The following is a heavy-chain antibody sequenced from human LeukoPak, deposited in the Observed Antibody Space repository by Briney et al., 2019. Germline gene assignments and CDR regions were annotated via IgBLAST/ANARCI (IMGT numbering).Heavy chain of an antibody. CDR3: ARAPKDQLGKFDY. Sequence: PSQTLSLTCTVSGGSISSGSYYWSWIRQPAGKGLEWIGRIYTSGSTNYNPSLKSRVTISVDTSKNQFSLKLSSVTAADTAVYYCARAPKDQLGKFDYWGQGTLVTVSS. J-gene: IGHJ4*02. CDR2: IYTSGST. CDR1: GGSISSGSYY. D-gene: IGHD7-27*01. V-gene: IGHV4-61*02.